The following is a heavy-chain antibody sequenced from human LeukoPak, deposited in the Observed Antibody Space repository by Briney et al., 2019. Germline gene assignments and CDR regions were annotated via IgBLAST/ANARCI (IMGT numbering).Heavy chain of an antibody. Sequence: GGSLSLSCAASGFTFSSAAMTWVRQAPGRGLEWVSTLTGSDARTYYADSVKGRFTISRDYSRNMLHLQMNSLRVEDTAMYYCAKGPQLNSGYHPDYWGQGTLVTVSS. D-gene: IGHD3-22*01. CDR3: AKGPQLNSGYHPDY. J-gene: IGHJ4*02. CDR2: LTGSDART. CDR1: GFTFSSAA. V-gene: IGHV3-23*01.